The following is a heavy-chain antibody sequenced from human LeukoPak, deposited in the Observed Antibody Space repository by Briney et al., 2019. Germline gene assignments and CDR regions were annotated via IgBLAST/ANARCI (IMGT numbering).Heavy chain of an antibody. V-gene: IGHV3-48*03. J-gene: IGHJ6*04. CDR2: ISSSGSTM. Sequence: GGSLRLSCAASGFTFSRYEMNWVRQAPGKGLEGVSYISSSGSTMYYADSVKGRFTISRDNAKNSLYLQMNSLRAEDTAVYYCAELGITMIGGVWGKGTTVTISS. D-gene: IGHD3-10*02. CDR1: GFTFSRYE. CDR3: AELGITMIGGV.